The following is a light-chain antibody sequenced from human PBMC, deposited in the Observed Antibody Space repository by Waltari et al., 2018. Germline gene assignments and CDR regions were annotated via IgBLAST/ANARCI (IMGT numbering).Light chain of an antibody. CDR3: SSHTTSSTLV. V-gene: IGLV2-14*03. CDR1: SRDVGRSNL. CDR2: DVP. Sequence: QAALTPPASVSGSPGPAIAIAHTGRSRDVGRSNLVSWYQQHPGKAPKLMIYDVPARPSGVSNRFSGSKSGNPASLTISGLQPEDEADYYCSSHTTSSTLVFGGGTRVTVL. J-gene: IGLJ3*02.